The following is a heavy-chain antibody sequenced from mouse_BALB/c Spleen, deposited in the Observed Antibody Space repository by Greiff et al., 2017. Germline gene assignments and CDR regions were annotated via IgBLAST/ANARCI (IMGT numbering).Heavy chain of an antibody. J-gene: IGHJ4*01. V-gene: IGHV7-3*02. CDR3: ARETLYYPMDY. CDR1: GFTFTDYY. Sequence: EVQVVESGGGLVQPGGSLRLSCATSGFTFTDYYMSWVRQPPGKALEWLGFIRNKANGYTTEYSASVKGRFTISRDNSQSILYLQMNTLRAEDSATYYCARETLYYPMDYWGQGTSVTVSA. CDR2: IRNKANGYTT.